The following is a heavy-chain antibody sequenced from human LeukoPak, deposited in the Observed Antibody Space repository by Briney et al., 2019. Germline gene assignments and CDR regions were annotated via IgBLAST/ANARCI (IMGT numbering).Heavy chain of an antibody. CDR3: ARGPPWGQHPEVAFDI. J-gene: IGHJ3*02. CDR2: INHSGST. V-gene: IGHV4-34*01. Sequence: FTSYYMHWIRQSPGKGLEWIGEINHSGSTNYNPSLKSRVIISVDTSKNQFSLKLSSVTAADTAVYYCARGPPWGQHPEVAFDIWGQGTMVTVSS. CDR1: FTSYY. D-gene: IGHD3-16*01.